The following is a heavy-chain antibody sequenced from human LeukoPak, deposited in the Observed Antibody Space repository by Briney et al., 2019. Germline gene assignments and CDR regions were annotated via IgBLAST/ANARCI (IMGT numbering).Heavy chain of an antibody. D-gene: IGHD6-6*01. Sequence: GGSLSLSCAASGFTFRNHWMHWVRHTPGKGLVWVSRISSDGSSATYADSVKGRFTISRDNAKNTLYLQMNNLRAEDTAMYYCARDQRVTGRPDIDYWGQGTLVIVSS. V-gene: IGHV3-74*03. CDR1: GFTFRNHW. CDR2: ISSDGSSA. CDR3: ARDQRVTGRPDIDY. J-gene: IGHJ4*02.